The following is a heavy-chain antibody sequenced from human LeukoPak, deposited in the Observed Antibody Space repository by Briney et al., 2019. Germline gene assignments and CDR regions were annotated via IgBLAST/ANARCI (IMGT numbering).Heavy chain of an antibody. CDR1: GFTVSTNY. V-gene: IGHV3-66*01. Sequence: GGPLRLSCVASGFTVSTNYMSWVRQAPGKGPEWISILYRGGDTYYADSVKGRFTISRDNSKNTLYLQMNAVRAEDTAVYYCARDKRYCTSGRCWGVQFGPWGQGTLVTVSS. J-gene: IGHJ5*02. CDR3: ARDKRYCTSGRCWGVQFGP. D-gene: IGHD2-8*01. CDR2: LYRGGDT.